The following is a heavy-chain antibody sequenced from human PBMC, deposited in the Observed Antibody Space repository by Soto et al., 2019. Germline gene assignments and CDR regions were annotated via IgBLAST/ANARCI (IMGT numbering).Heavy chain of an antibody. Sequence: PGGSLRLSCAASGFTFSSYSMNWVRQAPGKGLEWVSSISSSSSYIYYADSVKGRFTISRDNAKNSLYLQMNSLRAEDTAVYYCARDNSPYYDFWSGYYRDAFDIWGQGTXVTVSS. CDR3: ARDNSPYYDFWSGYYRDAFDI. CDR1: GFTFSSYS. D-gene: IGHD3-3*01. V-gene: IGHV3-21*01. CDR2: ISSSSSYI. J-gene: IGHJ3*02.